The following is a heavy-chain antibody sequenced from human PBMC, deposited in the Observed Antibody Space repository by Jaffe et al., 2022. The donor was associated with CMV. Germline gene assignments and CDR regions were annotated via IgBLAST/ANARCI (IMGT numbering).Heavy chain of an antibody. CDR1: GFTFSGYW. D-gene: IGHD2-15*01. CDR2: VDSDGSNT. CDR3: TRGGVDRSTDY. V-gene: IGHV3-74*01. Sequence: EVQLMESGGGLVQPGGSLRLSCAASGFTFSGYWMHWVRQAPGKGLVWVSRVDSDGSNTDYADSVKGRFTISRNNAENTLYLQMNSLRAEDTAMYYCTRGGVDRSTDYWGQGTLVTVSS. J-gene: IGHJ4*02.